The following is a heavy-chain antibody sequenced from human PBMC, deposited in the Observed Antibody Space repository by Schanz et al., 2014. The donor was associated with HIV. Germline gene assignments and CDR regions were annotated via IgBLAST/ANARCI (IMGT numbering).Heavy chain of an antibody. CDR1: GGTFSSYA. Sequence: QVQLVQSGAEVKKPGSSVKVSCKASGGTFSSYAISWVRQAPGQGLEWMGGIIPIFGIANYVQKFQGRVTMTADESTSTAYLELSSLRSEDTAVYYCARGVPVVDLLDYHGLDVWGQGTTVTVSS. J-gene: IGHJ6*02. CDR3: ARGVPVVDLLDYHGLDV. V-gene: IGHV1-69*01. D-gene: IGHD2-2*01. CDR2: IIPIFGIA.